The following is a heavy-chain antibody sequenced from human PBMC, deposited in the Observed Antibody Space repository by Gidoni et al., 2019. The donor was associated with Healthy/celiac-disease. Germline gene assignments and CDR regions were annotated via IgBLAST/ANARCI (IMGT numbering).Heavy chain of an antibody. V-gene: IGHV3-21*01. J-gene: IGHJ6*02. D-gene: IGHD3-22*01. Sequence: EVQLVESGGGLVKPGGSLRLSCAASGFTFSSYSMNWVRQAPGQGLEWVSSISSSSSYIYYADSVKGRFTISRDNAKNSLYLQMNSLRAEDTAVYYCARGPLDGGYYIDYYYGMDVWGQGTTVTVSS. CDR3: ARGPLDGGYYIDYYYGMDV. CDR1: GFTFSSYS. CDR2: ISSSSSYI.